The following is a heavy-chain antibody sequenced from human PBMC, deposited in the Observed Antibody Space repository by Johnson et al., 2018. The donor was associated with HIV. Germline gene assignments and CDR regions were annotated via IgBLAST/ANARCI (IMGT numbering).Heavy chain of an antibody. CDR3: ASSAFDI. CDR2: ISYDGSNK. J-gene: IGHJ3*02. Sequence: QVQLVESGGGVVQPGRSLRLSCAASGFTFSSYAMHWVRQAPGKGLEWVAVISYDGSNKYYADSVKGRFTISRDNSKNTLYLQINSLRAEDTSVYDCASSAFDIWGQGTMVTVSS. V-gene: IGHV3-30*04. CDR1: GFTFSSYA.